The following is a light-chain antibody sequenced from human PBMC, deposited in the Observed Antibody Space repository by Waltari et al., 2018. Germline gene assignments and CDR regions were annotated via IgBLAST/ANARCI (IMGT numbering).Light chain of an antibody. CDR2: AVS. CDR3: CSYAGGNNLL. V-gene: IGLV2-8*01. CDR1: NSDVGGYDF. J-gene: IGLJ2*01. Sequence: QSALTQPPSASGPPGQSVTISCTGTNSDVGGYDFVSWYQQHPGKAPNLMIYAVSKRPSVVPDRFSGSKSGNTASLTVSGLQADDEADYYCCSYAGGNNLLFGGGTKLTVL.